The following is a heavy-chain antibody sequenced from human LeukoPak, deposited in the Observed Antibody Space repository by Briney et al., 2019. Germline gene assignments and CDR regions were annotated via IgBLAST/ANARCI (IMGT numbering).Heavy chain of an antibody. CDR1: EFTFSSYG. J-gene: IGHJ4*02. D-gene: IGHD1-26*01. V-gene: IGHV3-33*06. CDR3: AKDPSGRWSGSYVDY. CDR2: IWYDGSNK. Sequence: PGGSLRLFCAASEFTFSSYGMHWVRQAPGKGLEWVAVIWYDGSNKYYADPVKGRFTISRDNSKNTLYLQMNSLRAEDTAVYYCAKDPSGRWSGSYVDYWGQGTLVTVSS.